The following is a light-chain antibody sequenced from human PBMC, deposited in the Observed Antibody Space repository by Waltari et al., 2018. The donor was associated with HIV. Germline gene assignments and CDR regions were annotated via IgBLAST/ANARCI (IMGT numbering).Light chain of an antibody. CDR3: YSTDSSGNHRV. CDR1: ALPKKY. CDR2: EDS. V-gene: IGLV3-10*01. Sequence: SYELTQPPSVSVSPGQTARITCSGDALPKKYAYWYQQKSGQAPVLVIYEDSKRPSGIPVRFSGASSGTMATVTSSGAQVEDEADYYCYSTDSSGNHRVFGGGTKLTVL. J-gene: IGLJ3*02.